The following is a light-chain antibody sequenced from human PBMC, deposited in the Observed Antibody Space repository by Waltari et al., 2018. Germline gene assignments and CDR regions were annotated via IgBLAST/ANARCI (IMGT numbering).Light chain of an antibody. CDR3: GTWDTTLSALI. J-gene: IGLJ2*01. V-gene: IGLV1-51*01. CDR1: SPNIGNDY. Sequence: QSVLTQPPSVSAAPGQKVTIPCPGSSPNIGNDYVSWYQQPPGTAPKHFIYENNKRPSGIPDRFSGSKSGTSATLGITGLQTGDEADYYCGTWDTTLSALIFGGGTKLTVL. CDR2: ENN.